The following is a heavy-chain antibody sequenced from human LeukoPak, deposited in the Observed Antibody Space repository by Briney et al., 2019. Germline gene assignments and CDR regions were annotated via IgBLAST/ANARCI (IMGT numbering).Heavy chain of an antibody. D-gene: IGHD4-23*01. V-gene: IGHV1-24*01. CDR1: AYTLTELS. Sequence: ASVKVSCKVSAYTLTELSMHWVRQAPGKGLEWMGGFDPEDGETIYAQKFQGRVTMTEDTSTDTAYMELSSLRSEDTAVYYCATDSTGYGGNNWFDPWGQGTLVTVSS. CDR2: FDPEDGET. J-gene: IGHJ5*02. CDR3: ATDSTGYGGNNWFDP.